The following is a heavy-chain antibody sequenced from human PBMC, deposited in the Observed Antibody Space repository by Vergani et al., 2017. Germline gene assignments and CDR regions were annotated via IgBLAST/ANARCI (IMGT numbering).Heavy chain of an antibody. D-gene: IGHD3-22*01. CDR1: GGSISSSSSY. Sequence: QLQLQESGPGLVKPSETLSLTCTVSGGSISSSSSYWGWIRQPPGKGLEGIGSIYYSGSTYYNPSLKSRVTISVDTSKNQFSLKLSSVTAADTAVYYCARATVDYYDSSGYGVADAFDIWGQGTMVTVSS. J-gene: IGHJ3*02. CDR3: ARATVDYYDSSGYGVADAFDI. CDR2: IYYSGST. V-gene: IGHV4-39*07.